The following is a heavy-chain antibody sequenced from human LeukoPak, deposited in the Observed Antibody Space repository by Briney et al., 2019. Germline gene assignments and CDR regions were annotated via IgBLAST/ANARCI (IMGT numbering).Heavy chain of an antibody. D-gene: IGHD3-22*01. V-gene: IGHV1-8*01. Sequence: RASVKVSCKASGYTFTSYDINWVRQATGQGLEWMGWMNPNSGNTGYAQKFQGRMTMTRNTSITTAYMELSSLRSEDTAVYYCARGPYYYDSSGYYYINYWGQGTLVTVSS. CDR2: MNPNSGNT. CDR1: GYTFTSYD. CDR3: ARGPYYYDSSGYYYINY. J-gene: IGHJ4*02.